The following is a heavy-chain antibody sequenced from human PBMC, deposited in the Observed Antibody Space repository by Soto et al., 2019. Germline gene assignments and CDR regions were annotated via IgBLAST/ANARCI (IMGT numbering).Heavy chain of an antibody. V-gene: IGHV4-31*03. CDR1: GGSMTSGDQY. D-gene: IGHD3-10*01. CDR3: AREIPQRPGRNMDG. J-gene: IGHJ6*02. CDR2: INHRGSL. Sequence: TLSLTCTVTGGSMTSGDQYWTWIRHRPGEGLEWFGYINHRGSLYYNPSLKSRVSMSVDTSKNQFSLNLSSVTAADTAVYYWAREIPQRPGRNMDGCGQGTTVTLSS.